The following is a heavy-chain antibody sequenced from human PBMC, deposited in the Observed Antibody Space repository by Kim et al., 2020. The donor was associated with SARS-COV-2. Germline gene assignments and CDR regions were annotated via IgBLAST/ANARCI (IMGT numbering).Heavy chain of an antibody. CDR1: GGSISSYY. Sequence: SETLSLTCTVSGGSISSYYWSWIRQPPGKGLEWIGYIYYSGSTNYNPSLRSRVTISVGASKNQFSLNLSSVTAADTAVYYCARDLGYSSGWSDAFDIWGQGTMVTVSS. J-gene: IGHJ3*02. CDR3: ARDLGYSSGWSDAFDI. V-gene: IGHV4-59*01. CDR2: IYYSGST. D-gene: IGHD6-19*01.